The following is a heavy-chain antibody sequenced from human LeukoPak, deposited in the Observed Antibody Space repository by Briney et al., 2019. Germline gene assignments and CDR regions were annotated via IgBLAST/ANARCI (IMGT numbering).Heavy chain of an antibody. D-gene: IGHD2-2*01. V-gene: IGHV1-69*01. CDR2: IIPIFGTA. J-gene: IGHJ4*02. CDR3: ARVGEVYQLLLGSFDY. CDR1: GGTFSSYA. Sequence: GASVKLSCKASGGTFSSYAISWVRQAPGQGLEWMGGIIPIFGTANYAQKFQGRVTITADESTSTAYMELSSLRSEDTAVYYCARVGEVYQLLLGSFDYWGQGTLVTVSS.